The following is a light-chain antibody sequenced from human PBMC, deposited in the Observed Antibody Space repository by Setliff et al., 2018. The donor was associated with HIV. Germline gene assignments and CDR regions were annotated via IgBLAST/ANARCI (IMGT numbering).Light chain of an antibody. V-gene: IGLV1-44*01. CDR1: FSNIGRST. CDR2: ANF. J-gene: IGLJ1*01. Sequence: QSLLTQPPSASGTPGQRVTISCSGSFSNIGRSTVNWYQQLPGTAPKLLIFANFQRPSGVPDRFSGSKSGTSASLAISGLQSEDESDYFCAAWDDSLNAYVFGTGTKVTVL. CDR3: AAWDDSLNAYV.